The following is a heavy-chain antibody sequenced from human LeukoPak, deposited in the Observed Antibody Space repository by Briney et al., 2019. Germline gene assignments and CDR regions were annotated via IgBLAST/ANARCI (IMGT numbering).Heavy chain of an antibody. CDR2: IIPMFGTA. CDR1: VGTFSSYA. D-gene: IGHD2-15*01. Sequence: PGSSVTVSCMASVGTFSSYAISWVRQAPGQGVEWVGRIIPMFGTANYAQKFQFSVTITKDESTSTAYMELSSLRSEDTAVYYCARAPSGGSSTYFDYWGQGTLVTVSS. CDR3: ARAPSGGSSTYFDY. J-gene: IGHJ4*02. V-gene: IGHV1-69*05.